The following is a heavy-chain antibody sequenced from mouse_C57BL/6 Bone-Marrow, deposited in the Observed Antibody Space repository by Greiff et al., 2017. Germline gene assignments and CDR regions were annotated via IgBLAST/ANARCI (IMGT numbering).Heavy chain of an antibody. D-gene: IGHD1-1*01. CDR2: ISDGGSYT. Sequence: EVKLVESGGGLVKPGGSLKLSCAASGFTFSSYAMSWVRQTPEKRLEWVATISDGGSYTYYPDNVKGRFTITSDNAKNNLYLQMSHLKSEDTATYYCSRLLCCYAMDYWGQGTSVTVSS. CDR3: SRLLCCYAMDY. J-gene: IGHJ4*01. V-gene: IGHV5-4*03. CDR1: GFTFSSYA.